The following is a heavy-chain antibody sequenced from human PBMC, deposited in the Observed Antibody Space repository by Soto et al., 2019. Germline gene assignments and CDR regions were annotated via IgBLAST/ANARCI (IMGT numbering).Heavy chain of an antibody. D-gene: IGHD6-13*01. Sequence: GESLKISCNGSGYSFTSYWNSWVRQMPGKGLEWMGRIDPSDSYTNYSPSFQGHVTISADKSISTAYLQWSSLKASDTAMYYCARGSRIAGPQDKPSEPWGEGTLVTVCS. CDR3: ARGSRIAGPQDKPSEP. V-gene: IGHV5-10-1*01. J-gene: IGHJ5*02. CDR2: IDPSDSYT. CDR1: GYSFTSYW.